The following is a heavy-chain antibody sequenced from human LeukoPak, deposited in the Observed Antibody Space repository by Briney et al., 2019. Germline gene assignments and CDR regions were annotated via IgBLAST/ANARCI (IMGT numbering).Heavy chain of an antibody. CDR2: ISSSSSYI. V-gene: IGHV3-21*01. CDR3: ARRHVGLVIIKPFDY. CDR1: GFTFSSYS. D-gene: IGHD3/OR15-3a*01. Sequence: GGSLRLSCAASGFTFSSYSMNWVRQAPGEGLEWVSSISSSSSYIYYADSVKGRFTISRDNAKNSLYLQMNSLRAEDTAVYYCARRHVGLVIIKPFDYWGQGTLVTVSS. J-gene: IGHJ4*02.